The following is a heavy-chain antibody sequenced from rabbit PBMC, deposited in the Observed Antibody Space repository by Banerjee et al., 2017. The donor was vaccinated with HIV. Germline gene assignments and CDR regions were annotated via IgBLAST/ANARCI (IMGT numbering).Heavy chain of an antibody. CDR2: IYGGSSGIT. J-gene: IGHJ4*01. CDR3: ARGANTAGYGYAL. CDR1: GFSFSSTYW. D-gene: IGHD6-1*01. V-gene: IGHV1S45*01. Sequence: QEQLKETGGGLVQPGGSLTLSCKASGFSFSSTYWICWVRQAPGKGLEWIACIYGGSSGITYYATWAKDRFTISKTSSTTVTLQMTSLTAADTATYFCARGANTAGYGYALWGPGTLVTVS.